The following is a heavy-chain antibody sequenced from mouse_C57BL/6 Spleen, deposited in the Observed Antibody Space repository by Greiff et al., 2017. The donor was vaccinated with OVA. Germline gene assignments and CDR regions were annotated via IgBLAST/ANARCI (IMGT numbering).Heavy chain of an antibody. Sequence: EVQLQQSVAELVRPGASVKLSCTASGFNIKNTYMHWVKQRPEQGLEWIGSIDPANGNTKYAPKFQGKATITADTSSNTAYLQLSSLTSEDTAIYYCARGGGIYDYSYYYAMDYWGQGTSVTVSS. CDR1: GFNIKNTY. D-gene: IGHD2-4*01. J-gene: IGHJ4*01. CDR3: ARGGGIYDYSYYYAMDY. CDR2: IDPANGNT. V-gene: IGHV14-3*01.